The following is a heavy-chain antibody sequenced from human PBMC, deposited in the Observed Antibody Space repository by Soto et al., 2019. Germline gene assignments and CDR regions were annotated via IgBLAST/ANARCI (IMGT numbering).Heavy chain of an antibody. V-gene: IGHV1-69*01. J-gene: IGHJ6*02. D-gene: IGHD3-22*01. CDR2: IIPIFGTA. CDR1: GGTFSSYA. Sequence: QVQLVQSGAEVKKPGSSVKVSCKASGGTFSSYAISWVRQAPGQGLEWIGGIIPIFGTANYAQKFQGRVTITADESTSTAYMELSSLRSEDTAVYYCVAEGSKYYYDSSGYYYGMDVWGQGTTVTVSS. CDR3: VAEGSKYYYDSSGYYYGMDV.